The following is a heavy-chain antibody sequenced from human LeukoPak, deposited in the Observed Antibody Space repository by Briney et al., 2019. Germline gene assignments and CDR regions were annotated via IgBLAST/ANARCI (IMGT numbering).Heavy chain of an antibody. V-gene: IGHV3-30-3*01. Sequence: GRSLRLSCAASGFTFSSSAMHWVRQAPDKGLEWVAVISYDGSNKYYADSVKGRFTISRDTSKNTMYLQMNSLRADDTAVYYCARAYRYSSGWYLGYDAFDIWGQGTMVTVSS. CDR3: ARAYRYSSGWYLGYDAFDI. D-gene: IGHD6-19*01. CDR2: ISYDGSNK. CDR1: GFTFSSSA. J-gene: IGHJ3*02.